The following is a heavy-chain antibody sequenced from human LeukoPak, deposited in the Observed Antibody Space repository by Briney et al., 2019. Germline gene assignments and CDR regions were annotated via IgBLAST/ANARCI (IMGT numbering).Heavy chain of an antibody. CDR3: AKVAGYCSGGSCYRVNRAFDI. V-gene: IGHV3-23*01. Sequence: GGSLRLSCAASGFTFSSYAMSWVRQAPGKGLEWVSAISGSGGSTYYADSVKGRFTISRDNSKNTLYLQMNSLRAEDTAVYYCAKVAGYCSGGSCYRVNRAFDIWGQGTMVTVSS. CDR1: GFTFSSYA. CDR2: ISGSGGST. J-gene: IGHJ3*02. D-gene: IGHD2-15*01.